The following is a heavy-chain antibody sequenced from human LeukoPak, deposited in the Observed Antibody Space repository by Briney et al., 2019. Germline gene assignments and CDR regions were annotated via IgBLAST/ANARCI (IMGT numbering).Heavy chain of an antibody. CDR2: ISGAGGST. CDR3: AKSRESYWVPEFDY. Sequence: PGGSLRLSCVVSGFTLSSYAMSWVRQAPGKGLEWVSDISGAGGSTDYADSVKGRFTVSRDSSKNTLYLQMNSLRAEDTAVYYCAKSRESYWVPEFDYWGQGTLVTVSS. D-gene: IGHD2-2*01. V-gene: IGHV3-23*01. J-gene: IGHJ4*02. CDR1: GFTLSSYA.